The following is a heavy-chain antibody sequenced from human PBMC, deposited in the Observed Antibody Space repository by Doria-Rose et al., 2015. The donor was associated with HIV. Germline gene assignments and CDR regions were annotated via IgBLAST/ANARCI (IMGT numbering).Heavy chain of an antibody. V-gene: IGHV3-9*01. D-gene: IGHD3-3*01. CDR2: LSWDSGAI. CDR3: AKAPIIGPKYYFYMDV. J-gene: IGHJ6*03. Sequence: ESGGGLVQPGRSLRLSCVGSGFSFESYAMHWVRLAPGNGLEWVAGLSWDSGAIGNADSVEGRFTIARDNAKKSVYLEMRSLRPEDTAFYYCAKAPIIGPKYYFYMDVWGKGTTVTVSS. CDR1: GFSFESYA.